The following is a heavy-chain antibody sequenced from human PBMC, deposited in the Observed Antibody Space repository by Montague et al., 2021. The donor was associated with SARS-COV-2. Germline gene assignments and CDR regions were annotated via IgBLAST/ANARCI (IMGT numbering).Heavy chain of an antibody. D-gene: IGHD2-2*01. CDR3: ASLGYCSSTSCSGAFDI. CDR2: ISSSSSYT. J-gene: IGHJ3*02. V-gene: IGHV3-11*06. Sequence: SLRLSCAASGFTFSDYYMSWIRQAPGKGLEWVSYISSSSSYTNYADFVKGRFTISRDNAKNSLYLQMNSLRAEDTAVYYCASLGYCSSTSCSGAFDIWGQGTMVTVSS. CDR1: GFTFSDYY.